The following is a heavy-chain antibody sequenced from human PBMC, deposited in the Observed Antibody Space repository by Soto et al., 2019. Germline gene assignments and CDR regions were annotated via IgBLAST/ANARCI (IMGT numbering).Heavy chain of an antibody. J-gene: IGHJ4*02. Sequence: PSETLSLTCTVSGGSISSGGYYWSWIRQHPGKGLEWIGYIYYSGSTYYNPSLKSRVTISVDTSKNQFSLKLSSVTAADTAVYYCARVPDYVWGSYRSAPFDYWGQGTLVTVSS. V-gene: IGHV4-31*03. CDR1: GGSISSGGYY. D-gene: IGHD3-16*02. CDR3: ARVPDYVWGSYRSAPFDY. CDR2: IYYSGST.